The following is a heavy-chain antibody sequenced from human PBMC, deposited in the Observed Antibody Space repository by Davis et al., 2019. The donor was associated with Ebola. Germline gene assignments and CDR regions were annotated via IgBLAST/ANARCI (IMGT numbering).Heavy chain of an antibody. J-gene: IGHJ4*02. CDR1: AFPFSNYA. CDR2: ISATGVDK. D-gene: IGHD2-8*01. V-gene: IGHV3-23*01. CDR3: AEGGTNNFLGAN. Sequence: PGGSLRLSCAASAFPFSNYAMSWVRQAPGEGLEWVAGISATGVDKKYADSVRGRFSISRDDSKNTLYLQMDSLRAEDTAVFYCAEGGTNNFLGANWGQGTLVTVSS.